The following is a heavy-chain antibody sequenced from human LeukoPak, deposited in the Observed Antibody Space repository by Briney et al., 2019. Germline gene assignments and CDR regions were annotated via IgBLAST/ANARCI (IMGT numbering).Heavy chain of an antibody. CDR3: ARHIGYCSSTSCSNFDY. CDR1: GGSISSYY. J-gene: IGHJ4*02. D-gene: IGHD2-2*03. V-gene: IGHV4-59*08. Sequence: SETLSLTCTVSGGSISSYYWSWIRQPPGKGLEWIGYIYYSGSTNYNPSLKSRVTISVDTSKNQFSLKLSSVTAADTAVYYRARHIGYCSSTSCSNFDYWGQGTLVTVSS. CDR2: IYYSGST.